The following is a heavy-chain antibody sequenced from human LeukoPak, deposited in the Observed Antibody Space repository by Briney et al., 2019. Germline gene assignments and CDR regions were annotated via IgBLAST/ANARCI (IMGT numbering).Heavy chain of an antibody. CDR2: IKQDGSEK. Sequence: PGGSLRLSCAASGFTFSSYWMNWVRQAPGKGLEWVAKIKQDGSEKYYVDSVKGRFTISRDNAKNSLYLQMNSLRAEDTAVYYCARWRSRSSRFDYWGQGTLVTVSS. CDR3: ARWRSRSSRFDY. D-gene: IGHD6-6*01. CDR1: GFTFSSYW. V-gene: IGHV3-7*01. J-gene: IGHJ4*02.